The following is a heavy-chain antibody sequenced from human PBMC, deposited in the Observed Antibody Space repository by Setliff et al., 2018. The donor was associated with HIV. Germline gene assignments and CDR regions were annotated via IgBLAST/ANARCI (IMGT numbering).Heavy chain of an antibody. CDR2: IDDSGTT. Sequence: PSETLSLTCTVSGDSISNSYWSWIRQPPGKGLGWIGCIDDSGTTNYNPSLETRVTISIDTSKKQFSLKLSSVTAADTAIYFCAREDNYYSDSIGYSFFDYWGQGTLVTVSS. CDR3: AREDNYYSDSIGYSFFDY. CDR1: GDSISNSY. D-gene: IGHD3-22*01. J-gene: IGHJ4*02. V-gene: IGHV4-59*01.